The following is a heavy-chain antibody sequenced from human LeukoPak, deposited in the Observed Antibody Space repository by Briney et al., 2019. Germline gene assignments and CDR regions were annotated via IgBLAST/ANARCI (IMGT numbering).Heavy chain of an antibody. V-gene: IGHV1-8*01. CDR1: GYSFSSYD. Sequence: ASVKVSCKASGYSFSSYDINWVRQATGQGLEWMGGMNPNRGNTVYAQEFQGRVSMTRNTSINTAYMELSSLRSEDTALYFCTRAGERPIRYFDCWGQGTLVTVSS. J-gene: IGHJ4*02. CDR3: TRAGERPIRYFDC. CDR2: MNPNRGNT. D-gene: IGHD3-9*01.